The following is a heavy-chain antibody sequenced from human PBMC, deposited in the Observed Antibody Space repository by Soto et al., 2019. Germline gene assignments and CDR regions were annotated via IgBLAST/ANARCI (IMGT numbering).Heavy chain of an antibody. J-gene: IGHJ4*02. Sequence: QVQLQESGPGLVKPSQTLSLTCTVSGGSISSGGYYWSWIRQHPGKGLEWIGYIYYSGSTYYNPSLKSRVTISVDTSKNQFSLKLSSVTAAATAVYYGARDVARGGNFYYWGQGTLVTVSS. CDR1: GGSISSGGYY. D-gene: IGHD3-16*01. CDR2: IYYSGST. V-gene: IGHV4-31*03. CDR3: ARDVARGGNFYY.